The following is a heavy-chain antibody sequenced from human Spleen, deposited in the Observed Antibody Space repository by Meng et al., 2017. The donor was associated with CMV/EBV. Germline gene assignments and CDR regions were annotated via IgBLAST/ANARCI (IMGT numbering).Heavy chain of an antibody. V-gene: IGHV4-39*07. CDR2: INHSGST. Sequence: QVQLQESGPGLVKPSETLSLTCTVSGGSISSGDYYWSWIRQPPGKGLEWIGEINHSGSTNYNPSLKSRVTISVDTSKIQFSLKLSSVTAADTAVYYCARDCVRSGYYSDYWGQGTLVTVSS. CDR3: ARDCVRSGYYSDY. J-gene: IGHJ4*02. D-gene: IGHD3-22*01. CDR1: GGSISSGDYY.